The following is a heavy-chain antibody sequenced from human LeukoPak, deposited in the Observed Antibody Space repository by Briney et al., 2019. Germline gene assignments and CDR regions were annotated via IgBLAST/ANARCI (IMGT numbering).Heavy chain of an antibody. Sequence: GGSLRLSCAASGFTFSNVWMSWVRQAPGMGLVWVSSIYNKTAGGATDFDARVTSSLTISRGASKKKLSRQMTIVTTEDTAVYYCTTDPVEKATNPASALGQGTLVTGSP. CDR3: TTDPVEKATNPASA. J-gene: IGHJ5*02. CDR2: IYNKTAGGAT. V-gene: IGHV3-15*01. CDR1: GFTFSNVW. D-gene: IGHD5-24*01.